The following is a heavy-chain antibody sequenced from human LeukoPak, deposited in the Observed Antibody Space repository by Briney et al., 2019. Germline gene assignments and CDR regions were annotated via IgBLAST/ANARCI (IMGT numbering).Heavy chain of an antibody. D-gene: IGHD7-27*01. V-gene: IGHV3-74*01. CDR1: GFTFSSYW. J-gene: IGHJ3*02. CDR3: ARQKNWAYAFDI. CDR2: INSDGSSA. Sequence: GSLRLSCAASGFTFSSYWMQWVRQAPGKGLVWVSRINSDGSSASYADSVKGRFTISRDNAKNTLYLQMNSLRAEDTAVYYCARQKNWAYAFDIWGQGTMVTVSS.